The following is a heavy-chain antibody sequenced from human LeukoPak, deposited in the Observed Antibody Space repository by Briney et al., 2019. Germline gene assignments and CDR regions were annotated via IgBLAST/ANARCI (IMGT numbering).Heavy chain of an antibody. Sequence: AGGSLRLSCAASGFTFSSYAMHWVRQVPGKGLEWVAVISYDGSNKYYADSVKGRFTISRDNSKNTLYLQMNSLRAEDTAVYYCAREGVMTMAYYFDYWGQGTLVTVSS. CDR1: GFTFSSYA. CDR2: ISYDGSNK. J-gene: IGHJ4*02. CDR3: AREGVMTMAYYFDY. D-gene: IGHD2-21*01. V-gene: IGHV3-30-3*01.